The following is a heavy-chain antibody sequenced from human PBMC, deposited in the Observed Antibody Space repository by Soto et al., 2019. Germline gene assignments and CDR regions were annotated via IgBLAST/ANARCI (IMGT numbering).Heavy chain of an antibody. D-gene: IGHD3-9*01. CDR1: GVAIGMCIYY. V-gene: IGHV4-39*01. CDR3: ARVSRYDILAGHYYGLDV. Sequence: SETLFLSSTVSGVAIGMCIYYWGWIRQPPGKGLEWIGSIYYSGSTYYNPSLKSRVTISVDTSKNQFSLKLSSVTAADTAVYYCARVSRYDILAGHYYGLDVWGQGTTVT. J-gene: IGHJ6*02. CDR2: IYYSGST.